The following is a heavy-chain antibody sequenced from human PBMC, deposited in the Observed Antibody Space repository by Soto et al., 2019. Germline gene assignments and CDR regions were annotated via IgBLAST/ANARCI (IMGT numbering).Heavy chain of an antibody. CDR2: IYYRGTN. CDR3: GRDDGYSYGYTLDH. Sequence: TMSLTRTVACGTMISFCCSWIRQPPRKVLEWIGYIYYRGTNNYNPPLKTRSTISGEPSKNQFSLKLSSVTAADTAVSYCGRDDGYSYGYTLDHWGKGTLVTVTP. V-gene: IGHV4-59*01. J-gene: IGHJ4*02. CDR1: CGTMISFC. D-gene: IGHD5-18*01.